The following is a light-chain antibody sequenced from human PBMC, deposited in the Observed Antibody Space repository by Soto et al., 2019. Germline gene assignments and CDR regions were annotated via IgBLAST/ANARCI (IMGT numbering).Light chain of an antibody. Sequence: EIVLTQSPGTLSLSPGERATLSRRASQSVSSNYLGWYQQKPGQAPRLLIFGASGRATGIPDRFSGSGSGTDFTLTISRLEPEDFAVYYCQQYGSLSWTCGQGTKGDIK. CDR2: GAS. CDR1: QSVSSNY. J-gene: IGKJ1*01. V-gene: IGKV3-20*01. CDR3: QQYGSLSWT.